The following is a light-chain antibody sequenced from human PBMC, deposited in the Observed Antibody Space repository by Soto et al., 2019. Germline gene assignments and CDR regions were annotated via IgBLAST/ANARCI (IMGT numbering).Light chain of an antibody. J-gene: IGLJ1*01. Sequence: QSALTQPASVSGSPGQSITMSGTGTSSDVGSYNYVSWYQQHPGKAPKLMIYEVSDRPSGISSRFSGSKSGNTASLTISGLQTEDEADYYCSSYTSSSTLFGTGTKVTVL. CDR3: SSYTSSSTL. CDR1: SSDVGSYNY. V-gene: IGLV2-14*01. CDR2: EVS.